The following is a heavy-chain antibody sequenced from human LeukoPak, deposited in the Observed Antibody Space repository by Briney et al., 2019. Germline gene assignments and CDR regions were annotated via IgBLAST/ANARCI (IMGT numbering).Heavy chain of an antibody. CDR2: IYYSGST. D-gene: IGHD3-16*02. J-gene: IGHJ3*02. CDR1: GGSISSSSYY. Sequence: PSETLSLTCTVSGGSISSSSYYWGWIRQPPGKGLEWIGNIYYSGSTYYNPSLKSRVTISLDTSKNQFSLKLSSVTAADTAVYYCARDSLHPRRLSDAFDIWGQGTMVTVSS. CDR3: ARDSLHPRRLSDAFDI. V-gene: IGHV4-39*02.